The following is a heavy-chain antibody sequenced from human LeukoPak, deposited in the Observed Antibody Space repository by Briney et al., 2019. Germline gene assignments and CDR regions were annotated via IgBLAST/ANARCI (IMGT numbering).Heavy chain of an antibody. CDR3: ARAMVRGIVGWAPFELSNWFDP. Sequence: SETLSLTCTVSGGSISSYYWSWIRQPPGKGLEWIGYIYYSGSTNYNPSLKSRVTISVDTSKNQFSLKLNSVTAADTAVYYCARAMVRGIVGWAPFELSNWFDPWGQGTLVTVSS. J-gene: IGHJ5*02. CDR1: GGSISSYY. CDR2: IYYSGST. V-gene: IGHV4-59*12. D-gene: IGHD3-10*01.